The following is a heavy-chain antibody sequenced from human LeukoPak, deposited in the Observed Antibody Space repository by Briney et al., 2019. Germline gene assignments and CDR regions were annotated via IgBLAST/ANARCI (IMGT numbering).Heavy chain of an antibody. V-gene: IGHV3-7*01. CDR1: GFTFSGSA. Sequence: GGSLRLSCAASGFTFSGSAMHWVRQASGKGLEWVANIKQDGGEIYYVDSVKGRFTISRDNAKNSVYLHMNSLRAEDTAVYYCARDKVVGPTKFDSWGQGTLVTVSS. CDR3: ARDKVVGPTKFDS. D-gene: IGHD1-26*01. J-gene: IGHJ5*01. CDR2: IKQDGGEI.